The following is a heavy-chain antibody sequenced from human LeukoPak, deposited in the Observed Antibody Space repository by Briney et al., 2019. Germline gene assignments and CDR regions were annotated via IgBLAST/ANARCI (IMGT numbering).Heavy chain of an antibody. J-gene: IGHJ4*02. D-gene: IGHD3-22*01. CDR1: GGSFSGYY. V-gene: IGHV4-34*01. CDR2: IYYSGST. Sequence: KPSETLSLTCAVYGGSFSGYYWSWIRQPPGKGLEWIGSIYYSGSTYYNPSLKSRVTISVDTSKNQFSLKLSSVTAADTAVYYCARDRGYYDGYYFDYWGQGTLVTVSS. CDR3: ARDRGYYDGYYFDY.